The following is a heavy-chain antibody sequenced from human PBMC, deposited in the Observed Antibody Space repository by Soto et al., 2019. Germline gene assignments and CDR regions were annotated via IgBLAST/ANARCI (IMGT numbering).Heavy chain of an antibody. CDR3: ARSTREYCGGDCYYADAFDI. CDR2: ISYDGSNK. V-gene: IGHV3-30-3*01. Sequence: QVQLVESGGGVVQPGRSLRLSCAASGFTFSSYAMHWVRQAPGKGLERVAVISYDGSNKYYADSVKGRFTISRDNSKKTLYLQMDSLRGEDTAVYYCARSTREYCGGDCYYADAFDIWGQGTMVTVSS. CDR1: GFTFSSYA. J-gene: IGHJ3*02. D-gene: IGHD2-21*02.